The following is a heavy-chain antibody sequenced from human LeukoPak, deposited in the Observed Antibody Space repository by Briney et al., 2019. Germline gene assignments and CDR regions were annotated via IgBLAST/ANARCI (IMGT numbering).Heavy chain of an antibody. J-gene: IGHJ5*02. D-gene: IGHD6-6*01. Sequence: WIRQPPGKGLEWIANIYYSGSTFYNPSLKSRVTISVDTSKNQFSLKLSSVTAADTAVYYCARRTGSSSSRWFDPWGQGTLVTVSS. CDR2: IYYSGST. CDR3: ARRTGSSSSRWFDP. V-gene: IGHV4-39*01.